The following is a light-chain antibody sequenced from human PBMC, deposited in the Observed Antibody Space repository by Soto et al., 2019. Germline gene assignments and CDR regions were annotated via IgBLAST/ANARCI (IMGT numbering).Light chain of an antibody. CDR1: QGISTY. J-gene: IGKJ1*01. Sequence: DIQMTQSPSSLSASVGDRVTITCRASQGISTYLNWHQQKPGKAPKLLIYDASSLQSGVPPRFSGSGSGTDFTLTISRLEPEDFAVYYCQQYGSSPRTFGQGTKVDI. CDR2: DAS. V-gene: IGKV1-39*01. CDR3: QQYGSSPRT.